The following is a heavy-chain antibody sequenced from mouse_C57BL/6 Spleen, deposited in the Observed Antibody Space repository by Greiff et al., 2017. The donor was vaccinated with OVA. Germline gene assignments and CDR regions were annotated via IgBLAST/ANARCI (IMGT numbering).Heavy chain of an antibody. V-gene: IGHV7-3*01. J-gene: IGHJ1*03. CDR3: ARSPSMVGFWYFDV. D-gene: IGHD2-9*01. CDR2: IRNKANGYTT. CDR1: GFTFTDYY. Sequence: EVMLVESGGGLVQPGGSLSLSCAASGFTFTDYYMSWVRQPPGKALEWLGFIRNKANGYTTEYSASVKGRFTISRDNSQSILYLQMNALRAEDSATYYCARSPSMVGFWYFDVWGTGTTVTVSS.